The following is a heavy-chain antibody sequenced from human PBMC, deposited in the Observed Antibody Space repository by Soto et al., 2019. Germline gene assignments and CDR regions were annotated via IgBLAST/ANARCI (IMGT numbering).Heavy chain of an antibody. CDR3: VRKVNEPRYAMDV. CDR1: GFTVSDNY. CDR2: LYSGGTT. J-gene: IGHJ6*02. V-gene: IGHV3-53*01. Sequence: GGSLRLSCAASGFTVSDNYMSWVRQAPGKGLEWVSILYSGGTTYYIDSVRGRFTVSRDNSKNTLFLQMNSLRGEDTAVYYCVRKVNEPRYAMDVWGQGTTVTVSS. D-gene: IGHD2-8*01.